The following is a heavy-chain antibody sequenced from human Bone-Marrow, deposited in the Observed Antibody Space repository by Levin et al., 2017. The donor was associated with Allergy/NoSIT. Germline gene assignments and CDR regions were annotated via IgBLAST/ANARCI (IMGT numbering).Heavy chain of an antibody. Sequence: GGSLRLSCVGSGFNFDDYAMHWVRQPPGKGLEWVAGISWNSGSIVYADSVKGRFTISRDNAKNSLYLQMNRLITDDTAVYYCAKVTGTHYYYGMDAWGQGTTVTVSS. V-gene: IGHV3-9*01. D-gene: IGHD1/OR15-1a*01. CDR1: GFNFDDYA. J-gene: IGHJ6*02. CDR3: AKVTGTHYYYGMDA. CDR2: ISWNSGSI.